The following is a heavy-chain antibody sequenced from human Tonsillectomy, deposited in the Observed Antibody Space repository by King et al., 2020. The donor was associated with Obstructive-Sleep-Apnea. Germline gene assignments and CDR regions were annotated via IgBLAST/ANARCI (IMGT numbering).Heavy chain of an antibody. Sequence: QLQESGPGLVKPSQTLSLTCAISGDRVSSYSAAWNWIRQSPLRGLECLGKTYYRSNWYSDYAVSVKSRITINPDTSKNHFSLQLNSVAPEDTAVYYCARDKGSNWLDFWGQGTLVTVSS. CDR3: ARDKGSNWLDF. CDR2: TYYRSNWYS. V-gene: IGHV6-1*01. CDR1: GDRVSSYSAA. J-gene: IGHJ5*01.